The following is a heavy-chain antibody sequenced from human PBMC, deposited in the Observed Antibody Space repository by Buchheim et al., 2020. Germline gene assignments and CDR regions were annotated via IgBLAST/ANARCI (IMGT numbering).Heavy chain of an antibody. Sequence: QVQLVESGGGVVQPGRSLRLSCAASGFTFSSYAMHWVRQAPGKGLEWVAVISYDGSNKYYADSMKGRFTISRDNSKNTLYLQMNSLRAEDTAVYYCARDHYYDSSGYYYHLFDYWGQGTL. V-gene: IGHV3-30-3*01. CDR3: ARDHYYDSSGYYYHLFDY. D-gene: IGHD3-22*01. CDR1: GFTFSSYA. CDR2: ISYDGSNK. J-gene: IGHJ4*02.